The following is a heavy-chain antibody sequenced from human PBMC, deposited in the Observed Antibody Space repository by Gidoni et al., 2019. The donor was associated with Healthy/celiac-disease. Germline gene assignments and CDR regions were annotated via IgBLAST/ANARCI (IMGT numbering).Heavy chain of an antibody. CDR2: ISGNGGST. CDR1: GFTFDDYG. Sequence: EVQLVESGGGVVRPGGSLRLSCAASGFTFDDYGMSWVRQAPGKGLEWVSGISGNGGSTGYADSVESRLTISRDNAKNSLYLQMNSLRAEDTALYHCARGGDYGDFRYYFDYWGQGTLVTVSS. J-gene: IGHJ4*02. V-gene: IGHV3-20*01. D-gene: IGHD4-17*01. CDR3: ARGGDYGDFRYYFDY.